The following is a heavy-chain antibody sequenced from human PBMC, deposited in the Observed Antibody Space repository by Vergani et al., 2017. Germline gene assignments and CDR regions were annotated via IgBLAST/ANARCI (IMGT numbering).Heavy chain of an antibody. CDR2: INHSGST. J-gene: IGHJ6*02. CDR3: VRAPHRYGMDV. Sequence: QVQLQESGPGLVKPSETLSLTCAVSGYSISSGYYWGWIRQPPGKGLEWIGEINHSGSTNYNPSLKSRVTISLDTSKNQFSLKLSSVTAADTAVYYCVRAPHRYGMDVWGQGTTVTVSS. CDR1: GYSISSGYY. V-gene: IGHV4-38-2*01.